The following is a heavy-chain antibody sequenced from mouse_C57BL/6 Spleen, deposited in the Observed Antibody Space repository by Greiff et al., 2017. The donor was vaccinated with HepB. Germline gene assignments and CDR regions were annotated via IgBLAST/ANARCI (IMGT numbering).Heavy chain of an antibody. J-gene: IGHJ4*01. CDR2: ISSGSSTI. CDR3: AREGLLYAMDY. V-gene: IGHV5-17*01. D-gene: IGHD2-3*01. CDR1: GFTFSDYG. Sequence: EVQRVESGGGLVKPGGSLKLSCAASGFTFSDYGMHWVRQAPEKGLEWVAYISSGSSTIYYADTVKGRFTISRDNAKNTLFLQMTSLMSEDTAMYYCAREGLLYAMDYWGQGTSVTVSS.